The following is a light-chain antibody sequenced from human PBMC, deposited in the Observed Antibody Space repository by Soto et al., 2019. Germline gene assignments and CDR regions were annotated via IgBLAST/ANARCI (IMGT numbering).Light chain of an antibody. CDR3: QQSYKMPS. CDR1: QSISSW. Sequence: DIQMTQSPSTLSASVGDRVTITCRASQSISSWLAWYQQKPGKAPKLLIHATSNLQIGVPSRFSGSGSGTEFTLTISSLEPEDFGTYYCQQSYKMPSFGQGTRLEIK. CDR2: ATS. V-gene: IGKV1-39*01. J-gene: IGKJ5*01.